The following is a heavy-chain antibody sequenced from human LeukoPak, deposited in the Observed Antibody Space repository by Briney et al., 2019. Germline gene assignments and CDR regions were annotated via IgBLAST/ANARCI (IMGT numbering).Heavy chain of an antibody. Sequence: SETLSLTCTVSGGSISSYYWSWIRQPPGKGLEWIGYIYYSGSTNYNPSLKSRVTISVDTSKNQFSLKLSSVTAADTAVYYCARAVGIDAFDIWGQGTMVTVSS. CDR2: IYYSGST. J-gene: IGHJ3*02. CDR1: GGSISSYY. CDR3: ARAVGIDAFDI. V-gene: IGHV4-59*01.